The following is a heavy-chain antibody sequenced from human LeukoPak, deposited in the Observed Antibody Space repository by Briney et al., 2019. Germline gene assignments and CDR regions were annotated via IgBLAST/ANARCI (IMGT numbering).Heavy chain of an antibody. CDR2: IIPIFGTA. J-gene: IGHJ4*02. V-gene: IGHV1-69*13. D-gene: IGHD1-26*01. CDR3: ARDDRAQSGSYSR. Sequence: SVKVSCTASGGTFSSYAISWVRQAPGQGLERMGGIIPIFGTANYAQKFQGRVTITADESTSTSYMELSSLRSEDTAVYYCARDDRAQSGSYSRWGQGTLVTVSS. CDR1: GGTFSSYA.